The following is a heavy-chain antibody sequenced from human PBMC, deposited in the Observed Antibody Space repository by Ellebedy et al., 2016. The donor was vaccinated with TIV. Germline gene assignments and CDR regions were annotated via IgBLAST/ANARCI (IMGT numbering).Heavy chain of an antibody. CDR3: ARDFRVTIFGVVVWGNYFDY. Sequence: AASVKVSCKASGYTFTNYSMHWVRQAPGQGLEWLGIINPSGGSTNYAQKLQGRVTMTRDTSTSTVYMELSSLRSEDTAVYYCARDFRVTIFGVVVWGNYFDYWGQGTLVTVSS. J-gene: IGHJ4*02. CDR1: GYTFTNYS. V-gene: IGHV1-46*04. CDR2: INPSGGST. D-gene: IGHD3-3*01.